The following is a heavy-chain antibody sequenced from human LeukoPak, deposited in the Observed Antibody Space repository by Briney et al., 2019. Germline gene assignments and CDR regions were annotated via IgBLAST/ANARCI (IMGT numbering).Heavy chain of an antibody. CDR1: GDSVYSNDAA. J-gene: IGHJ5*01. D-gene: IGHD3-10*01. CDR3: AREVAIIRGVKNWFDS. CDR2: TFYRSKWYY. Sequence: SQTLSVTCGISGDSVYSNDAAWSWIRQSPSRGLWWLGRTFYRSKWYYDYAPSVRSRITINPDTSKSQFSLQLDSVTPEDTAVYYCAREVAIIRGVKNWFDSWGPGILVTVSS. V-gene: IGHV6-1*01.